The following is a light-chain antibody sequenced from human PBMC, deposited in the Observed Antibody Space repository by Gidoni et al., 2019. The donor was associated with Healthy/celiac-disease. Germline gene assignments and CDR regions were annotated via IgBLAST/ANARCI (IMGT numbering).Light chain of an antibody. CDR1: QSISSW. V-gene: IGKV1-5*03. Sequence: DIQMTQSPSTLSASVGDRVTITCRASQSISSWLAWYQQKPGKAPKLLIYKASSLESGVPSRFSGSGSGTEFTLTISSLQPDDFATYYCQQYNSYSPEWGFGQGTKVEIK. CDR2: KAS. CDR3: QQYNSYSPEWG. J-gene: IGKJ1*01.